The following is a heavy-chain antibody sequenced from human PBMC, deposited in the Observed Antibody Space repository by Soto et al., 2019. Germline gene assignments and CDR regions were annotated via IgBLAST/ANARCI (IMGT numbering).Heavy chain of an antibody. J-gene: IGHJ4*02. CDR2: IWHAGRNT. V-gene: IGHV3-33*01. Sequence: ESVGGVVQPGRSLRLSCEATGFMFSAYGMHWVRQGPGKGLEWVAVIWHAGRNTYYSDSVKGRFAISRDNSKNTLYRQMNSRRAEDTAVEYSAGPLGSFEYWGQGALVTVSS. CDR1: GFMFSAYG. CDR3: AGPLGSFEY. D-gene: IGHD7-27*01.